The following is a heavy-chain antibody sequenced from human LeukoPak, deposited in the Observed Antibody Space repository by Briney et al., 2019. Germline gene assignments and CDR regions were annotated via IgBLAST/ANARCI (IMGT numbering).Heavy chain of an antibody. CDR2: ISSRSSYI. V-gene: IGHV3-21*01. CDR1: GFTFSSYS. CDR3: ARDVRLDY. D-gene: IGHD4-11*01. Sequence: GGSLRLSCAASGFTFSSYSMNWVRQAPGKGLEWVSSISSRSSYIYYADSVKGRFTIYRDNAKNSLYLKVHNLRAEDASVLYCARDVRLDYWGQGTLVTVSS. J-gene: IGHJ4*02.